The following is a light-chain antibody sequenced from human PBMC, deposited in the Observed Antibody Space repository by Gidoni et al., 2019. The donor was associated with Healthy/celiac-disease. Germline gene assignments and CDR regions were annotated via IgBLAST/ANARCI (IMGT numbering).Light chain of an antibody. CDR3: QQYNNCPPRYT. CDR2: GAS. Sequence: VMTQSPATLSVTPGERTTLSCSASQSVNSNLAWSQQTPGQAPRLLIYGASTRATGIPARFSGSGSGTEFTLTISILQSEDFAVYYCQQYNNCPPRYTFGGGTKVEIK. V-gene: IGKV3-15*01. J-gene: IGKJ4*01. CDR1: QSVNSN.